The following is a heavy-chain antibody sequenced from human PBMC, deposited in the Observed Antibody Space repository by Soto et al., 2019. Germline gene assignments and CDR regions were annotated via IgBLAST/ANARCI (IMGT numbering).Heavy chain of an antibody. J-gene: IGHJ5*02. V-gene: IGHV3-9*01. Sequence: EVQLVESGGGLVQPGRSLRLSCAASGFTFDDYAMHWVRQAPGKGLEWVSGISWNSGSIGYADSVKGRFTISRDNAKNSLYLQMNSLRAEDTALYYCAKGPVAVAGTSNWFDPWGQGTLVTVSS. D-gene: IGHD6-19*01. CDR1: GFTFDDYA. CDR3: AKGPVAVAGTSNWFDP. CDR2: ISWNSGSI.